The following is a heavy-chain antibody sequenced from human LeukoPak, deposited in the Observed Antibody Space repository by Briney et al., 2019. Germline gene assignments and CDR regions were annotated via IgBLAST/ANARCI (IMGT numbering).Heavy chain of an antibody. V-gene: IGHV3-21*04. CDR1: GFTFSSYI. CDR3: ARGWDIVAVPAPLDY. D-gene: IGHD2-2*01. CDR2: IISSSSYI. J-gene: IGHJ4*02. Sequence: GGSVKVSCTASGFTFSSYIMNWVRQAPGKGLEWVGSIISSSSYIYYAHTLEGRVTISRDNSKNTLYLEMSSLRAEDTAVYYCARGWDIVAVPAPLDYWGQGTLVTVSS.